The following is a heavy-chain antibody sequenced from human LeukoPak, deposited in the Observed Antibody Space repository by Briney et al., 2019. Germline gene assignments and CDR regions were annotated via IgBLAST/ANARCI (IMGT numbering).Heavy chain of an antibody. CDR1: GGSISSYY. D-gene: IGHD1-26*01. CDR2: IYYSGST. J-gene: IGHJ5*02. V-gene: IGHV4-59*01. CDR3: ARDPDSGSYHLSWFDP. Sequence: PSETLSLTCTVSGGSISSYYWSWIRQPPGKGLEWIGYIYYSGSTNYNPSLKSRVTISVDTSKNQFSLKLSSVTAADTAVYYCARDPDSGSYHLSWFDPWGQGTLVTVSS.